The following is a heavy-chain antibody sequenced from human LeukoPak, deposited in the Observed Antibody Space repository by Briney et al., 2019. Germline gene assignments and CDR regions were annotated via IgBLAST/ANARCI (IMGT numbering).Heavy chain of an antibody. D-gene: IGHD3-10*01. J-gene: IGHJ3*02. CDR2: ISAYNGKT. Sequence: ASVTVSCKASGYSFSKYGISWVRQAPGQGLEWMGWISAYNGKTKYGQKVQGRVTMTTDTSTSTAYMELRSLISDDTAVYYCARDRQSEGFGELSLYAFDIWGQGTTVTVSS. CDR1: GYSFSKYG. CDR3: ARDRQSEGFGELSLYAFDI. V-gene: IGHV1-18*04.